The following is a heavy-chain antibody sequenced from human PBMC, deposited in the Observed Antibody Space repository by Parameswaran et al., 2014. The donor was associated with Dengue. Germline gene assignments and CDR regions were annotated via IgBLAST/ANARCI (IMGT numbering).Heavy chain of an antibody. CDR2: IIPIFGTA. CDR3: ARRTPRDADSYGPYYFDY. D-gene: IGHD5-18*01. V-gene: IGHV1-69*01. J-gene: IGHJ4*02. Sequence: SWVRQAPGQGLEWMGGIIPIFGTANYAQKFQGRVTITADESTSTAYMELSSLRSEDTAVYYCARRTPRDADSYGPYYFDYWGQGTLVTVSS.